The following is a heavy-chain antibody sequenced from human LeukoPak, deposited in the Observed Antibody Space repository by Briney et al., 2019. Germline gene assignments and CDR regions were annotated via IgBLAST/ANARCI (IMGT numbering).Heavy chain of an antibody. D-gene: IGHD1-26*01. CDR2: INHSGSA. V-gene: IGHV4-34*01. J-gene: IGHJ6*03. Sequence: SETLSLTCAVYDGSFSGSYCTWIRQPPGKGLEWIGEINHSGSANYNPSLKTRVTISVDTSKNQFSLKLSSVTAADTAVYYCARRGSYYYYYYMDVWGKGTTVTVSS. CDR3: ARRGSYYYYYYMDV. CDR1: DGSFSGSY.